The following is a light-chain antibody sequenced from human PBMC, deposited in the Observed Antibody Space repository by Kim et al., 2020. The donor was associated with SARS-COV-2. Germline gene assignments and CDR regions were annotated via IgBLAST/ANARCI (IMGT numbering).Light chain of an antibody. V-gene: IGLV2-14*03. CDR2: DVS. CDR1: SSDVGGYNY. Sequence: GQSLTLSCTGTSSDVGGYNYVSWYQQHPGKAPKLMIYDVSNRPSGVSTRFSGSKSGNTASLTISGLQAEDEADYYCSSYTSSSTLVFGGGTKLTVL. CDR3: SSYTSSSTLV. J-gene: IGLJ3*02.